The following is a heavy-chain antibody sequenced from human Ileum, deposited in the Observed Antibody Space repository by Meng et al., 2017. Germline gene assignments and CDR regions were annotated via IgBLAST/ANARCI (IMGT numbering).Heavy chain of an antibody. J-gene: IGHJ4*02. Sequence: SETLSLTCNVSGGSVSSAYYWSWIRQPPGKGLEWIGLIHYSGSRNYNPSLKSRVTMSVDTSKNQVSLRLTSVTAADTAVYYCARFYGSGTFEVHDYWGQGTLVTVSS. CDR3: ARFYGSGTFEVHDY. D-gene: IGHD3-10*01. CDR1: GGSVSSAYY. V-gene: IGHV4-61*01. CDR2: IHYSGSR.